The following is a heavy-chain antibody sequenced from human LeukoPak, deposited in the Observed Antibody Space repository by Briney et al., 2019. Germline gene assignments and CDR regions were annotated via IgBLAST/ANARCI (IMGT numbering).Heavy chain of an antibody. J-gene: IGHJ3*02. CDR2: IRYDGSNK. V-gene: IGHV3-30*02. CDR3: ANLFYGSGSFGAFDI. D-gene: IGHD3-10*01. Sequence: PGGSLRLSCAASGFTFSSYGMHWVRPAPGKGLEWVAFIRYDGSNKYYADSVKGRFTISRDNSKNTLYLQMNSLRAEDTAMYYCANLFYGSGSFGAFDIWGQGTMVTVSS. CDR1: GFTFSSYG.